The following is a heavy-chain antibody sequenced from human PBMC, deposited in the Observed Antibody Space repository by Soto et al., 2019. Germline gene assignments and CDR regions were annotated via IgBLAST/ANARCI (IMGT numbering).Heavy chain of an antibody. CDR3: AVSGRGGLDV. J-gene: IGHJ6*02. V-gene: IGHV4-30-2*01. CDR1: GGSINSGGYS. Sequence: QLQLQESGSGLVKPSQKLSLTCTVSGGSINSGGYSWSWIRQPPGKGLEWIGYIYRSGSAYYSPSLQNRVIISVDTSKNHFSLNLTSVTAADTAVYYCAVSGRGGLDVWGQGTTVTVSS. CDR2: IYRSGSA. D-gene: IGHD3-10*01.